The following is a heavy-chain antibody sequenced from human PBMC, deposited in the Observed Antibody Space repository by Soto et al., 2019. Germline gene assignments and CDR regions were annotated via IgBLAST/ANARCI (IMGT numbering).Heavy chain of an antibody. V-gene: IGHV1-24*01. D-gene: IGHD3-16*02. J-gene: IGHJ3*02. CDR2: FDPEDGET. CDR3: AYFCGNYVENRGSYCYNGAFDI. Sequence: ASVKVSCKVSGYTLTELSMHWVRQAPGKGLEWMGGFDPEDGETIYAQKFQGRVTMTEDTSTDTAYMELSSLRSEDTAVYYCAYFCGNYVENRGSYCYNGAFDIWGQGTMVTVSS. CDR1: GYTLTELS.